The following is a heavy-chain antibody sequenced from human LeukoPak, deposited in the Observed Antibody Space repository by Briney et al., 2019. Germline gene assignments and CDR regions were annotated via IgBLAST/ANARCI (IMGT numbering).Heavy chain of an antibody. V-gene: IGHV4-34*01. J-gene: IGHJ5*02. CDR3: ARRVLADSSNWFDP. Sequence: RASETLSLTCAVYGGSFSGYYWSWIRQPPGKGLEWIGEINHSGSTNYNPSLKSRVTISVDTSKNQFSLKLSSVTAADTAVYYCARRVLADSSNWFDPWGQGTLVTVSS. CDR2: INHSGST. CDR1: GGSFSGYY. D-gene: IGHD3-22*01.